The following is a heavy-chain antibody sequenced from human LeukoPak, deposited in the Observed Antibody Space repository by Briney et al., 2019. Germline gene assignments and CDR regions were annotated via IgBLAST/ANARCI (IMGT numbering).Heavy chain of an antibody. CDR3: ARDLPWGYFDY. J-gene: IGHJ4*02. V-gene: IGHV3-7*01. CDR1: GFTFSGYW. CDR2: IRDDGGLK. Sequence: PGGSLRLSCTVSGFTFSGYWMSWVRQAPGKGPEWVANIRDDGGLKNYVDSVKGRFTISRDNAKNSVSLQMNSLRAEDTAVYYCARDLPWGYFDYWGQGTLVTVSS. D-gene: IGHD7-27*01.